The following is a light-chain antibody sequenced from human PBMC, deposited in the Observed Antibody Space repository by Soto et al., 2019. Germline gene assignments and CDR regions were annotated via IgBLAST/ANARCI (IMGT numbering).Light chain of an antibody. Sequence: DIQMTQSPSTLSASVGDRVTITCRASHSINMWVAWYQQKPGQAPKLLMYDVSTLQSGVPSRFSDSASGTQFTLTISDLQSDDFATYYCQQFHSYPLTFGGGTRVDIK. V-gene: IGKV1-5*01. CDR2: DVS. CDR1: HSINMW. J-gene: IGKJ4*01. CDR3: QQFHSYPLT.